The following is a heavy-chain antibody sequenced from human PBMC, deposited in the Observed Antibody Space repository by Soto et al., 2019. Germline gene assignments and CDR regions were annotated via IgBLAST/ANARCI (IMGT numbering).Heavy chain of an antibody. V-gene: IGHV4-34*01. CDR1: GGSFSGYY. J-gene: IGHJ5*02. CDR2: VNHSGST. Sequence: SETLSLTCAVYGGSFSGYYWSWIRQPPGKGLEWIGEVNHSGSTNYNPSLKSRVTISVDTSKNQFSLKLSSVTAADTAVYYCARRYGSGSYYKYNWFDPWGQGTLVTVSS. D-gene: IGHD3-10*01. CDR3: ARRYGSGSYYKYNWFDP.